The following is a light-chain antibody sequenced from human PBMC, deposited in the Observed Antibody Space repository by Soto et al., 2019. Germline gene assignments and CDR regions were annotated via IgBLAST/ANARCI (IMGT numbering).Light chain of an antibody. CDR3: AAWDDSLNGQV. CDR1: SYNIGNNA. J-gene: IGLJ2*01. V-gene: IGLV1-36*01. CDR2: YDD. Sequence: QSVLTQPPSVSEAPRQRVTISCSGSSYNIGNNAVNWYQQLPGKAPKLLIYYDDLLPSGVSDRFSGAKSGTSASLAISGLQSEHEADYYCAAWDDSLNGQVFGGGTKLTVL.